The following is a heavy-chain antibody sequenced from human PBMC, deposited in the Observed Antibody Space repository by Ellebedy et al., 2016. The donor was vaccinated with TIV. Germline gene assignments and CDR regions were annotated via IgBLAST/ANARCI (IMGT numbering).Heavy chain of an antibody. CDR1: GSMFKNYW. Sequence: GESLKISCEVSGSMFKNYWMSWVRQAPGKGLEWVGNIKEDGSEKYHVDSVKGRFTISRDNAKNSLYLQMDSLRAEDTAVYFCARDLKGYSGYVSHFDNWGQGTPVYVSS. CDR3: ARDLKGYSGYVSHFDN. J-gene: IGHJ4*02. D-gene: IGHD5-12*01. V-gene: IGHV3-7*03. CDR2: IKEDGSEK.